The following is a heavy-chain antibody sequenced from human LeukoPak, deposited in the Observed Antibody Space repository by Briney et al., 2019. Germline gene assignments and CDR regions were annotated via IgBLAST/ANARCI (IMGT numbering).Heavy chain of an antibody. CDR1: GDSLSNYY. D-gene: IGHD2-21*02. Sequence: PSETLSLTCSVSGDSLSNYYWSWIRQPAGKGLEWIGHIYTSGSTNYNPSLKSRVTMSVDTSKNQFSLKLESVTAADTAVYYCARDLHSYCGGDCYDSGPDAFDIWGQGTMVTVSS. J-gene: IGHJ3*02. CDR2: IYTSGST. V-gene: IGHV4-4*07. CDR3: ARDLHSYCGGDCYDSGPDAFDI.